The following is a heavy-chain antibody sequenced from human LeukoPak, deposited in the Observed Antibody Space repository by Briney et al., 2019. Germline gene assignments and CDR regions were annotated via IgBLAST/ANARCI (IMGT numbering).Heavy chain of an antibody. J-gene: IGHJ4*02. V-gene: IGHV3-23*01. D-gene: IGHD3-22*01. CDR1: GFTFSSYA. Sequence: GGSLRLSCAASGFTFSSYAMSWVRQAPGKGLEWVSGISGSDGSTYYADSVQGRFTISRDNSKNTLSLHMNSLRAEDTAVYYCARDLDSSGYYHVVDSWGQGALVTVSS. CDR2: ISGSDGST. CDR3: ARDLDSSGYYHVVDS.